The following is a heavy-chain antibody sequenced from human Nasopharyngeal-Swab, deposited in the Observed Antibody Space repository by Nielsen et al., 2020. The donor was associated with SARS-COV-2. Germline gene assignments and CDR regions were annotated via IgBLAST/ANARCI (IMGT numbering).Heavy chain of an antibody. CDR1: GFTFSSYA. V-gene: IGHV3-23*01. CDR3: AKKPGGRYCSGGSCYYRD. D-gene: IGHD2-15*01. Sequence: GGSLRLSCAASGFTFSSYAMSWVRQALGKGLEWVSAISGSGGSTYYADSVKGRFTISRDNSKNTLYLQMNSLRAEDTAVYYCAKKPGGRYCSGGSCYYRDWGQGTLVTVSS. CDR2: ISGSGGST. J-gene: IGHJ4*02.